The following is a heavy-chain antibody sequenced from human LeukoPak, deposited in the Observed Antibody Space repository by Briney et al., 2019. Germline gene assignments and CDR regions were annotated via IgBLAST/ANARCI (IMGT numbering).Heavy chain of an antibody. V-gene: IGHV4-39*01. CDR3: ARRTGSRLPNWFDP. CDR2: IYYSGTT. D-gene: IGHD3-10*01. CDR1: GGSISSSGYY. J-gene: IGHJ5*02. Sequence: PSETLSLTCTVSGGSISSSGYYWGWIRQPPGKGLEWIGTIYYSGTTYYNTSLKSRVTISVDTSKNHFSLKLNSVTAADTAVYYCARRTGSRLPNWFDPWGQGTLVTVSS.